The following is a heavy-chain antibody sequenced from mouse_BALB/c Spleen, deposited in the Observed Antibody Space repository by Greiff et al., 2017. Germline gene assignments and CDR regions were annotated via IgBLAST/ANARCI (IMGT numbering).Heavy chain of an antibody. D-gene: IGHD1-1*01. CDR1: GFTFTDYY. Sequence: EVKLVESGGGLVQPGGSLRLSCATSGFTFTDYYMSWVRQPPGKALEWLGFIRNKANGYTTEYSASVKGRFTISRDNSQSILYLQMNTLRAEDSATYYCAREITTVEGFADWGQGTLVTVSA. CDR3: AREITTVEGFAD. J-gene: IGHJ3*01. V-gene: IGHV7-3*02. CDR2: IRNKANGYTT.